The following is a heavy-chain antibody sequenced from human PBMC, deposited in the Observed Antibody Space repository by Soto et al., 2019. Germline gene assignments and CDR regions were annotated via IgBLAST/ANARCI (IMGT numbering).Heavy chain of an antibody. D-gene: IGHD3-16*01. J-gene: IGHJ6*03. V-gene: IGHV1-3*01. CDR2: INAGNGNT. CDR3: ARDGGWYYYMDV. Sequence: ASVKVSCKASGYTFTSYAIHWVRQAPGQRLEWMGWINAGNGNTKYSQKFQGRVTITRDTSASTAYMELSSLRSEDTAVYYCARDGGWYYYMDVWGKGTTVTVSS. CDR1: GYTFTSYA.